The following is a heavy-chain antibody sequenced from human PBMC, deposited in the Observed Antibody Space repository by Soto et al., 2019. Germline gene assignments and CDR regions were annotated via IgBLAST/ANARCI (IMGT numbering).Heavy chain of an antibody. J-gene: IGHJ4*02. CDR3: ARDLGWAFDS. CDR2: ISGGGRPI. Sequence: VQLVESGGGSVQPGGSLRLSCAASGFTFSTFSMNWVRQAPGRGLEWISYISGGGRPISYADSVKGRFTISRDNAKNSLYLQMDSLTDEDTAVYYCARDLGWAFDSWGQGTLVNVSS. CDR1: GFTFSTFS. V-gene: IGHV3-48*02. D-gene: IGHD6-19*01.